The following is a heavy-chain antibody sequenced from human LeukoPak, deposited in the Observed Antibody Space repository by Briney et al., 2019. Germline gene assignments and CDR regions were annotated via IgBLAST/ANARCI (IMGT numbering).Heavy chain of an antibody. CDR1: GFTVSSNY. J-gene: IGHJ4*02. CDR3: ARGSGYCSSTSCLLPFDY. Sequence: PGGSLRLSCAASGFTVSSNYMSWVRQAPGKGLEWVSVIYSAGSTIYADSVKGRFTISRDNFKNTLWLQMNSLRAEDTAVYYCARGSGYCSSTSCLLPFDYWGQGTLVTVSS. V-gene: IGHV3-66*01. D-gene: IGHD2-2*01. CDR2: IYSAGST.